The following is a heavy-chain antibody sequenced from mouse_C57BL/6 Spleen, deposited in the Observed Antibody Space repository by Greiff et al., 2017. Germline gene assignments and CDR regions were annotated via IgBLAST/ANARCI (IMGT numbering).Heavy chain of an antibody. CDR3: ARGGGKGAWFAY. CDR1: GYAFTNYL. V-gene: IGHV1-54*01. Sequence: VQLQESGAELVRPGTSVKVSCKASGYAFTNYLIEWVKQRPGQGLEWIGVINPGSGGTNYNEKFKGKATLTADKSSSTAYMQRSSLTSEDSAVYFCARGGGKGAWFAYWGQGTLVTVSA. J-gene: IGHJ3*01. CDR2: INPGSGGT.